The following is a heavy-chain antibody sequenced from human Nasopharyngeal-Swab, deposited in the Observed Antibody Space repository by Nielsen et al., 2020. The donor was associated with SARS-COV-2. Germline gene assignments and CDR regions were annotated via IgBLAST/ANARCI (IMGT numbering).Heavy chain of an antibody. CDR1: GGTFSSYA. CDR2: IIPMFDIA. J-gene: IGHJ4*02. D-gene: IGHD3-10*01. V-gene: IGHV1-69*10. Sequence: SVKVSCKASGGTFSSYAISWVRQAPGQGLEWMGGIIPMFDIASYAQKFQGRVTMTRDTSTSTVYMELSSLRSEDTAVYYCARPVGRFGELSPFDYWGQGTLVTVSS. CDR3: ARPVGRFGELSPFDY.